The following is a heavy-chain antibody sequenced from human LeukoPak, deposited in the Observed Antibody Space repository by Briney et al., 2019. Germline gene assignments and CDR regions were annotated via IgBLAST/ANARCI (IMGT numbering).Heavy chain of an antibody. CDR2: ISAYNGNT. D-gene: IGHD1-26*01. J-gene: IGHJ4*02. V-gene: IGHV1-18*01. CDR1: GYTFTSYG. CDR3: ARDSRATEY. Sequence: GASVKVSCKASGYTFTSYGISWVRQAPGQGLEWMGWISAYNGNTNYAQKFQGRVTMTRDTSTSTVYMELSSLRSEDTAVYYCARDSRATEYWGQGTLVTVSS.